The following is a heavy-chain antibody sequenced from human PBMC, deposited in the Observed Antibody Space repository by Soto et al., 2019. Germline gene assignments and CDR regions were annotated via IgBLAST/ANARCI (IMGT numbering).Heavy chain of an antibody. CDR1: GGSFSGYY. Sequence: XGTLSLTCAVYGGSFSGYYWSGIRQPPGKGLEWIGEINHSGSTNYNPSLKSRVTISVDTSKNQFSLKLSSVTAADTAVYYCAKRRERYYDFWSARAPSWFDPWGQGTLVTVSS. J-gene: IGHJ5*02. D-gene: IGHD3-3*01. CDR3: AKRRERYYDFWSARAPSWFDP. V-gene: IGHV4-34*01. CDR2: INHSGST.